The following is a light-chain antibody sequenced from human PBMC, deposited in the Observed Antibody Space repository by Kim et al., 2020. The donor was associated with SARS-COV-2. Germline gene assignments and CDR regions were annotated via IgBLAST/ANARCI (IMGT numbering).Light chain of an antibody. CDR1: QSVSRSY. CDR2: GAS. V-gene: IGKV3-20*01. J-gene: IGKJ3*01. CDR3: HQYDGSPFT. Sequence: APGERATLSCRASQSVSRSYLAWYQQKPGQAPRLLIYGASSRATGIPDRFSGSGSATDFTLTISRLEPEDLAVYYCHQYDGSPFTFGPGTKVDIK.